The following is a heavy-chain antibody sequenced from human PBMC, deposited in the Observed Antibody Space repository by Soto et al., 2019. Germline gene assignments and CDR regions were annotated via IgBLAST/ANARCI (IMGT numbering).Heavy chain of an antibody. CDR2: ISSTTNYI. CDR3: ARESEDLTSNFDY. CDR1: GFTFTRYS. J-gene: IGHJ4*02. V-gene: IGHV3-21*06. Sequence: GGSLRLCCAASGFTFTRYSMNLVRQAPGKGLEWVSSISSTTNYIYYGDSMKGRFTISRDNAKNSLYLEMNSLRAEDTAVYYCARESEDLTSNFDYWGQGTLVTVPS.